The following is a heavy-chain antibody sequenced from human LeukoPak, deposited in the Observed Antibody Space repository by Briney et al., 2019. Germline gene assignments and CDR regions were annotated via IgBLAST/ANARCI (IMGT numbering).Heavy chain of an antibody. Sequence: GGSLRLSCAASGFSFSTSTMNWVRQAPGKGLEWVSSIGYTSTEKYYVASVKGRFTISRDNAENSLYLQRNSLRAEDSAVYYCVRGDNRDYWGQGTLVTVSS. V-gene: IGHV3-21*01. D-gene: IGHD1-14*01. CDR2: IGYTSTEK. CDR1: GFSFSTST. J-gene: IGHJ4*02. CDR3: VRGDNRDY.